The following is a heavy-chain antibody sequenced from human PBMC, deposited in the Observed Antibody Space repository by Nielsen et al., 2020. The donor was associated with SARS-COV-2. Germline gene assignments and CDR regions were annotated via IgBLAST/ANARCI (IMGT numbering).Heavy chain of an antibody. CDR3: ARGKRSYSGSFLNYYYYYYMDV. CDR2: IYYSGST. J-gene: IGHJ6*03. V-gene: IGHV4-34*01. Sequence: SETLSLTCAVFGESFSDNKWNWVRQHPGKGLEWIGYIYYSGSTYYNPSLKSRVTISVDTSKNQFSLKLSSVTAADTAVYFCARGKRSYSGSFLNYYYYYYMDVWGKGTTVTVSS. D-gene: IGHD1-14*01. CDR1: GESFSDNK.